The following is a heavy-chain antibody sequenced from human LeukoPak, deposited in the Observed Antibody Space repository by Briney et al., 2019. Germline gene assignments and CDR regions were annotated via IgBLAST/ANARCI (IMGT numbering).Heavy chain of an antibody. CDR2: ISGGGGTT. J-gene: IGHJ4*02. D-gene: IGHD3-22*01. Sequence: GGSLRLSCVVSGLTFKNYAMNWFRQAPGKGLEWVSNISGGGGTTYYADSVKGRFTISRDNSKNTLYLQMNSLRAEDTAVYYCAKSIIPVIALNYFDYWGQGTLVTVSS. CDR3: AKSIIPVIALNYFDY. CDR1: GLTFKNYA. V-gene: IGHV3-23*01.